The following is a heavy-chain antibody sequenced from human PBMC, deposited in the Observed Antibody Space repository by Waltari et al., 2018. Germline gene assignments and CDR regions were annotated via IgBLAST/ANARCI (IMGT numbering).Heavy chain of an antibody. Sequence: QVQLVQSGAEVKKPGASVKVSCKVSGYTLTELSMHWVRQAPGNGLEWMGGCDPEDGETIYAHKCQCRVTMTEDTSTDTAYMELSSLRSEDTAVYYCATAGAITMIVVVIFYWGQGTLVTVSS. CDR3: ATAGAITMIVVVIFY. D-gene: IGHD3-22*01. CDR2: CDPEDGET. V-gene: IGHV1-24*01. CDR1: GYTLTELS. J-gene: IGHJ4*02.